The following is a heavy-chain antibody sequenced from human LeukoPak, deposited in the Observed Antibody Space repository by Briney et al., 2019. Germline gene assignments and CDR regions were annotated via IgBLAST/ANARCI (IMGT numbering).Heavy chain of an antibody. CDR1: GFTFSTYA. J-gene: IGHJ5*02. CDR2: VSGTGGRT. Sequence: GGSLRLSCAASGFTFSTYAMSWVRQAPGKGLEWVSVVSGTGGRTYYADSVKGRFTISRDNSKNTLYLQMNSLRAEDTALYYCVRASSSSPQYNWFDAWGQGTLVTVSS. V-gene: IGHV3-23*01. D-gene: IGHD6-6*01. CDR3: VRASSSSPQYNWFDA.